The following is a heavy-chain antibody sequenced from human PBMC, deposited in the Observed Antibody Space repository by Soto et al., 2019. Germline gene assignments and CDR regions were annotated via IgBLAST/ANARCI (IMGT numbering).Heavy chain of an antibody. Sequence: QVQLVESGGGVVQPGTSLRLSCAASGFTFKNYGMHWVRQAPGKGLEWVAIVYYDGSNQYYADSVKGRFTIYRDNSNNTLYLQMNSLRVDDTAMYYCARDLSDYWGQGTLVTLSS. J-gene: IGHJ4*02. CDR2: VYYDGSNQ. CDR3: ARDLSDY. CDR1: GFTFKNYG. V-gene: IGHV3-33*01.